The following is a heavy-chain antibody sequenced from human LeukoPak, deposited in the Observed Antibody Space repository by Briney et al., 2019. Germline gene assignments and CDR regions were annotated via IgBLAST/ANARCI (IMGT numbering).Heavy chain of an antibody. V-gene: IGHV3-48*01. CDR1: GFTFSSYS. CDR3: ARIMSAVYSGSYQAPIDY. J-gene: IGHJ4*02. D-gene: IGHD1-26*01. Sequence: GGSLRLSCAASGFTFSSYSMNWVRQAPGKGLEWVSYISSSSSTIYYADSVKGRFTISRDSATNSLYLQMNSLRAEDTAVYYCARIMSAVYSGSYQAPIDYWGQGTLVTVSS. CDR2: ISSSSSTI.